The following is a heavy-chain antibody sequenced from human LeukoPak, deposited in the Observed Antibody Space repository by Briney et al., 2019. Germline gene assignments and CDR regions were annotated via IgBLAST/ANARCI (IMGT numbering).Heavy chain of an antibody. CDR2: ISSSSSYI. Sequence: GGSLRLTCAASGFTFSSYSMNWVRQAPGKGLEWVSSISSSSSYIYYADSVKGRFTISRDNAKNSLYLQMNSLRAEDTAVYYCARDRITGPPSPRPSWFDPWGQGTLVTVSS. D-gene: IGHD1-20*01. V-gene: IGHV3-21*01. CDR1: GFTFSSYS. J-gene: IGHJ5*02. CDR3: ARDRITGPPSPRPSWFDP.